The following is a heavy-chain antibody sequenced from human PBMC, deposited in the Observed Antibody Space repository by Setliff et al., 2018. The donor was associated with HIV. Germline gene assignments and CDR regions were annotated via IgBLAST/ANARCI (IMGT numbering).Heavy chain of an antibody. D-gene: IGHD2-8*01. J-gene: IGHJ5*02. CDR2: IYHSGST. Sequence: SETLSLTCTVSGGTITSHYWSWIRQPPGKGLEWIGSIYHSGSTYYNPSLRSRVTISVDTSKNQFSLKLSSVTAADTAVYYCARDAPTVYANGWFDPWGQGTLVTVSS. CDR3: ARDAPTVYANGWFDP. CDR1: GGTITSHY. V-gene: IGHV4-39*07.